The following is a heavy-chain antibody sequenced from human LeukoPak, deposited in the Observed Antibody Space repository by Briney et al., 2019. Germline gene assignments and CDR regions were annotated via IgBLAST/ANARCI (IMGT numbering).Heavy chain of an antibody. CDR1: GGSISSYY. Sequence: PSETLSLTCTVSGGSISSYYWSWIRQPPGKGLEWIGYIYYSGSTNYNPSLKSRVTISVDTSKNQFSLKLSSVTAADTAVYYCARVGAARLGWYFDLRGRGTLVTVSS. CDR3: ARVGAARLGWYFDL. D-gene: IGHD6-6*01. CDR2: IYYSGST. J-gene: IGHJ2*01. V-gene: IGHV4-59*01.